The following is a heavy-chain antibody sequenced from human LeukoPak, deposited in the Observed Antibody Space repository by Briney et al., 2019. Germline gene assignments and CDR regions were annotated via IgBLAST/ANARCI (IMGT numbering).Heavy chain of an antibody. D-gene: IGHD3/OR15-3a*01. V-gene: IGHV3-33*01. CDR2: IWYDGSNE. Sequence: GGSLRLSCAASGFTFRNYGIHWVRQAPGKGLGWVAVIWYDGSNEYYADSVKGRFTISRDNSKNTLYLQMNSLRAEDTAVYYCARVQFFDWLSANSYYYYGVDVWGKGTMVTVSS. CDR1: GFTFRNYG. J-gene: IGHJ6*04. CDR3: ARVQFFDWLSANSYYYYGVDV.